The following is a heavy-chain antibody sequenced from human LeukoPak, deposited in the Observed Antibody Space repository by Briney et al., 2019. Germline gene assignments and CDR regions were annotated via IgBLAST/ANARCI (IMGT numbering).Heavy chain of an antibody. CDR3: ARGGDYDILTGQTDY. Sequence: GGSLRLSCAASGFTFSSYAMHWVRQAPGKGLEWVAVISYDGSNKYYADSVKGRFTISRDNSKNTLYLQMNSLRAEDTAVYYGARGGDYDILTGQTDYWGQGTLVTVSS. CDR2: ISYDGSNK. D-gene: IGHD3-9*01. J-gene: IGHJ4*02. V-gene: IGHV3-30-3*01. CDR1: GFTFSSYA.